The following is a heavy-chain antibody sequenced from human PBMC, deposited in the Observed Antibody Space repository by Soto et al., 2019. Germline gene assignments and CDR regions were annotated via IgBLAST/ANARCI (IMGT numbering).Heavy chain of an antibody. CDR2: IHSTVST. CDR1: GDSISTTGFY. V-gene: IGHV4-31*03. CDR3: ARDHRSLGDYYGIEV. D-gene: IGHD3-10*01. J-gene: IGHJ6*02. Sequence: PSETLSLTCSVSGDSISTTGFYCRWIRQHPGKALEWIGYIHSTVSTSYNPSLKSRLAISLDASKNQFSLSLSSVTSADTAVYYCARDHRSLGDYYGIEVWGQGTTVTVSS.